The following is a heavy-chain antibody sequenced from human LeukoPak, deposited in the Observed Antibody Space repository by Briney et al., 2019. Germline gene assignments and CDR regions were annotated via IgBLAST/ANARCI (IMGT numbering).Heavy chain of an antibody. CDR3: ARRFDI. Sequence: GGSLRLSCAASGFTFSDYYMNWIRQAPGKGLEWVSYISSSGGSKHYADSVKGRFTVSRDNAKNSLYLQMNSLRAEDTAVYYCARRFDIWGQGTMVTVSS. V-gene: IGHV3-11*04. J-gene: IGHJ3*02. CDR2: ISSSGGSK. CDR1: GFTFSDYY.